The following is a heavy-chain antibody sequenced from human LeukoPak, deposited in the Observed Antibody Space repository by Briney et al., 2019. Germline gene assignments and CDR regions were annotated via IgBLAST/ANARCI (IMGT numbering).Heavy chain of an antibody. Sequence: GGSLRLSCAASGFTFSSTFSMTWVRQAPGKGLEWVSSISSSSSYIYYADSVKGRFTISRDNARNSLYLQMNSLRAEDTAVYYCVGGDYWGQGTLVTVSS. J-gene: IGHJ4*02. CDR2: ISSSSSYI. CDR1: GFTFSSTFS. CDR3: VGGDY. V-gene: IGHV3-21*01.